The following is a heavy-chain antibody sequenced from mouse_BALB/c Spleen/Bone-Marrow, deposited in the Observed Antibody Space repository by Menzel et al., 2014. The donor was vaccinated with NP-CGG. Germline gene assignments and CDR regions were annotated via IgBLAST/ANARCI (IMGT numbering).Heavy chain of an antibody. CDR2: IHPNSGNT. D-gene: IGHD2-14*01. Sequence: QVQLQQSGSVLVRPGASVKLSCKASGYTFTSSWMHWAKQRPGQGLEWIGEIHPNSGNTNYNEKFKGEATLTADTSSSTAYVDLSSLTSEDSAVYYCARGDPYYRYSDYWGQGTTLTVSP. CDR1: GYTFTSSW. CDR3: ARGDPYYRYSDY. J-gene: IGHJ2*01. V-gene: IGHV1S130*01.